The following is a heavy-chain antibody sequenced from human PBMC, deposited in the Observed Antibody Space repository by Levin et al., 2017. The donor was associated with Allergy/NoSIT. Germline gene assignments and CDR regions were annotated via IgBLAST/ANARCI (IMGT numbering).Heavy chain of an antibody. J-gene: IGHJ3*02. V-gene: IGHV3-30*18. CDR3: AKGRRSGWYGDAFDI. D-gene: IGHD6-19*01. CDR2: ISYDGSNK. CDR1: GFTFSSYG. Sequence: GGSLRLSCAASGFTFSSYGMHWVRQAPGKGLEWVAVISYDGSNKYYADSVKGRFTISRDNSKNTLYLQMNSLRAEDTAVYYCAKGRRSGWYGDAFDIWGQGTMVTVSS.